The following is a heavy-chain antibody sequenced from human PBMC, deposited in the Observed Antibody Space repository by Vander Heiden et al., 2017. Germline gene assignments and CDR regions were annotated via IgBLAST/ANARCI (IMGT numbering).Heavy chain of an antibody. Sequence: EVQLVESGGGLIQPGGSLRLSCAASGFPVSSNYMIWVRQAPGKGLEWDAVRKSEGTTKYAEFVKGRLKSSRDTAKNTLLLEMTSLRDDDTARNYWGRDGYGGSCAIRGAYDIWGQGTMGTVAS. CDR3: GRDGYGGSCAIRGAYDI. CDR1: GFPVSSNY. V-gene: IGHV3-53*01. D-gene: IGHD2-15*01. J-gene: IGHJ3*02. CDR2: RKSEGTT.